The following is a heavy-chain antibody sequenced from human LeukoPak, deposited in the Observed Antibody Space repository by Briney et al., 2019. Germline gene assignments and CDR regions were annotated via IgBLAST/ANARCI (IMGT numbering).Heavy chain of an antibody. CDR1: GGSFSGYY. Sequence: PSETLSLTCAVYGGSFSGYYWSWIRQPPGKGLEWIGEINHSGSTNYNPSLKSRVTISVDTSKNHFSLKLSSVTAADTAVYYCGRLGGTQKGYAFDIWGQGTMVTVSS. V-gene: IGHV4-34*01. D-gene: IGHD1-1*01. CDR2: INHSGST. J-gene: IGHJ3*02. CDR3: GRLGGTQKGYAFDI.